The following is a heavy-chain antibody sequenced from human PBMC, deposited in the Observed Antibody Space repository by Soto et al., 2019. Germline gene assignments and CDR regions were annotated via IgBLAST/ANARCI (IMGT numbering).Heavy chain of an antibody. CDR2: MQPSTGRT. CDR3: ARGVSAGVDY. J-gene: IGHJ4*02. V-gene: IGHV1-8*01. CDR1: GYSFTSLD. D-gene: IGHD1-26*01. Sequence: QVQLVQSGAEVREPGASVKVSCKASGYSFTSLDINWVRQTAGQGLEWMGWMQPSTGRTGYAQKFQGRVTMSRDTTINPAYLELTTRTSVDTALYYCARGVSAGVDYWGQGTLVTVSS.